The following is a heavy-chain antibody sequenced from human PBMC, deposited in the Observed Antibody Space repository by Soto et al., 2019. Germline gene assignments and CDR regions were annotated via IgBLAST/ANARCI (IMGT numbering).Heavy chain of an antibody. CDR1: GYTFTGCY. Sequence: ASVKVSCKASGYTFTGCYMHWVRQAPGQGLEWMGWINPNSGGTNYAQKFQGRVTMTRDTSISTAYMELSRLRSDDTAVYYCAREMATIGNYFDYWGQGTLVTVSS. CDR3: AREMATIGNYFDY. V-gene: IGHV1-2*02. D-gene: IGHD5-12*01. CDR2: INPNSGGT. J-gene: IGHJ4*02.